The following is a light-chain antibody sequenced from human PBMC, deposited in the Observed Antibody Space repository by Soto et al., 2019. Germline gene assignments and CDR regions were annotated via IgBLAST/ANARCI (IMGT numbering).Light chain of an antibody. V-gene: IGLV2-18*01. Sequence: QSALTQPPSVSGSPGQSVTISCTGTSTDFVSYNRVSWYQQPPGTAPKLIIYEASNRPSGVPDRFSGSKSGTSASLAITGLQAEDEADYYCQAYDYSLTAFVFGGGTKLTVL. CDR2: EAS. CDR1: STDFVSYNR. J-gene: IGLJ3*02. CDR3: QAYDYSLTAFV.